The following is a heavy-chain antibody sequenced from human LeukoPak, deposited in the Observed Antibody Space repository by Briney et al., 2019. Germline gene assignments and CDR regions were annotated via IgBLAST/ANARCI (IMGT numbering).Heavy chain of an antibody. J-gene: IGHJ4*02. D-gene: IGHD2-2*01. CDR2: IRYDGSNK. CDR1: GFTFGSYG. V-gene: IGHV3-30*02. CDR3: AAPGVPAATYYFDY. Sequence: PGGSLRLSCAASGFTFGSYGMHWVRQAPGKGLEWVAFIRYDGSNKYYADSVKGRFTISRDNSKNTVYLQMNSLRAEDTAVYYCAAPGVPAATYYFDYWGQGTLVTVSS.